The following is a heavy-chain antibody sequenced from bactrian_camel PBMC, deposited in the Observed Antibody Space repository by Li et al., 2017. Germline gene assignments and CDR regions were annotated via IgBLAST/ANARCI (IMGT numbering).Heavy chain of an antibody. J-gene: IGHJ4*01. V-gene: IGHV3S68*01. Sequence: HVQLVESGGGSVQAGGSLRLSCAASGYTVSSTRMGWFRQAPGKEREGVACIGRDGITMYSDSVEGRFTISQDNAKNTLYLQMDSLRPEDTGVYYRAVSKAVAGATFWEPDYKYWGQGTQVTVS. D-gene: IGHD6*01. CDR1: GYTVSSTR. CDR2: IGRDGIT. CDR3: AVSKAVAGATFWEPDYKY.